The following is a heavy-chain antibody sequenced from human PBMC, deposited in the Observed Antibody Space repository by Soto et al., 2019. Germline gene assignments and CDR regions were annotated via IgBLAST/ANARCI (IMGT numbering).Heavy chain of an antibody. Sequence: DVQLLESGGHWVQPGGSLRLSCSASGFTLSSYAMSWVRQAPGKGLEWVSSISAGGDMTYNSDSVRGRFTISRDNSNNALFLQMHNLRIEDTALYYCARGDRGGSGSPACNSYSGWDVWGQGATVIVS. D-gene: IGHD3-10*01. CDR3: ARGDRGGSGSPACNSYSGWDV. CDR1: GFTLSSYA. V-gene: IGHV3-23*01. CDR2: ISAGGDMT. J-gene: IGHJ6*02.